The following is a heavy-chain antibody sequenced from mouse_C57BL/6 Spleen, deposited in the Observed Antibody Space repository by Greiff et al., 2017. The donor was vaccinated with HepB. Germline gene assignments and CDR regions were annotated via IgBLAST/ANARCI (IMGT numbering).Heavy chain of an antibody. Sequence: EVQLQQSGAELVRPGASVKLSCTASGFNIKDDYMHWVKQRPEQGLEWIGWIDPENGDTEYASKFQGKATITADTSSNTAYLQLSSLTSEDTAVYYCTTSTTVAMDYWGQGTSVTVSS. J-gene: IGHJ4*01. V-gene: IGHV14-4*01. CDR3: TTSTTVAMDY. D-gene: IGHD2-13*01. CDR2: IDPENGDT. CDR1: GFNIKDDY.